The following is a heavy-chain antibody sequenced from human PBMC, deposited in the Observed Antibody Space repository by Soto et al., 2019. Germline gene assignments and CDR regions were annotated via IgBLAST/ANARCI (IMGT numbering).Heavy chain of an antibody. D-gene: IGHD2-8*01. CDR1: GFTFSSYA. V-gene: IGHV3-30-3*01. CDR3: ARGLSLVLMVYAIPVSPHFDY. CDR2: ISYDGSNK. J-gene: IGHJ4*02. Sequence: GGSLRLSCAASGFTFSSYAMHWVRQAPGKGLEWVAVISYDGSNKYYADSVKGRFTISRDNSKNTLYLQMNSLRAEDTAVYYCARGLSLVLMVYAIPVSPHFDYWGQGTLVTVSS.